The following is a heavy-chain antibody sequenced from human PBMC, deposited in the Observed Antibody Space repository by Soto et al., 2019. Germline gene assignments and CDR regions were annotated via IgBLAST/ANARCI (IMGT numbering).Heavy chain of an antibody. Sequence: SETLSLTCTVSGGSISSGGYYWSWIRQHPGKGLEWIGYIYYSGSTYYNPSLKSRVTISVDTSKNQFSLKLSSVTAADTAVYYCARVIGSSSWFDYWGQGTLVTVSS. CDR2: IYYSGST. J-gene: IGHJ4*02. D-gene: IGHD6-13*01. V-gene: IGHV4-31*03. CDR3: ARVIGSSSWFDY. CDR1: GGSISSGGYY.